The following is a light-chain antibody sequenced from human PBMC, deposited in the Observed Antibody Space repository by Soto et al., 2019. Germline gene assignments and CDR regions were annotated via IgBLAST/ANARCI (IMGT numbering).Light chain of an antibody. J-gene: IGKJ4*01. CDR1: QGISNY. Sequence: DIQMTQSPSSLSASVGDRVTITCRASQGISNYLAWYQQNPGKVPELLIYAASTLPSGAPSWFMGSGSRTHFTLTISSLQPEDVTTYYCQKYNHAPTFGGGPKVE. CDR2: AAS. V-gene: IGKV1-27*01. CDR3: QKYNHAPT.